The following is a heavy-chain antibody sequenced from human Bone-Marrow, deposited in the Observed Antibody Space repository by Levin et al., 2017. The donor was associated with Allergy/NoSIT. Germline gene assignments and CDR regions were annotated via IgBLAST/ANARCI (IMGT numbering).Heavy chain of an antibody. CDR3: ARDFSAFDY. CDR1: GFSFNAYT. V-gene: IGHV3-21*01. Sequence: GGSLRLSCAASGFSFNAYTMSWVRQAPGKGLEWVSSISSSGGHIYYADSVKGRFTISRDNAKNSLYLQMNILRAEDTAVYYCARDFSAFDYWGQGTLVTVSS. J-gene: IGHJ4*02. D-gene: IGHD2/OR15-2a*01. CDR2: ISSSGGHI.